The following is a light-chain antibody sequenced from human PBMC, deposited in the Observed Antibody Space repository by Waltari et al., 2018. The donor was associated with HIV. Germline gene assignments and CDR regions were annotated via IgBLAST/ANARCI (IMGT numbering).Light chain of an antibody. CDR3: QAWDSSTVV. Sequence: SYELTQPPSVSVSPGQTASITCPGDHLGDIYACWYPQKEGQSPVLVIYRDRKRPSGIPERFSGSNSGNTATLTISGTQAMDEADYYCQAWDSSTVVFGGGTKLTVL. CDR1: HLGDIY. V-gene: IGLV3-1*01. CDR2: RDR. J-gene: IGLJ2*01.